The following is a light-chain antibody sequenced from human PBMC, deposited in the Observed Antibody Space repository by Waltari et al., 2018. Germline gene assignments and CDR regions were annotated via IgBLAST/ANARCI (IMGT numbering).Light chain of an antibody. J-gene: IGLJ2*01. CDR2: TNN. CDR1: SSNIGSNT. CDR3: AAWDDSLNGVV. V-gene: IGLV1-44*01. Sequence: QSVLTQPPSTSGTPGPRVPISCSGSSSNIGSNTVNWYQQLPGTAPKLLIYTNNQRPSGVPDRFSGSKSGTSASLAISGLQSEDEAGYYCAAWDDSLNGVVFGGGTKLTVL.